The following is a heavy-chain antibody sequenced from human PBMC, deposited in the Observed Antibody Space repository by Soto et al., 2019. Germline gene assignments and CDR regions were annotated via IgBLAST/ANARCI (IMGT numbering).Heavy chain of an antibody. Sequence: QVQLVQSGAEVKKPGASVKVSCKASGYRFTSYYVHWVRQAPGKGLEWMGRINPGGGATNYSQKFQGRISMSRDTSTPTFYMELNNLRSEDTALYDVARDLSISTRPFWFDPWGQGTLVTVSS. CDR1: GYRFTSYY. V-gene: IGHV1-46*01. CDR2: INPGGGAT. J-gene: IGHJ5*02. D-gene: IGHD6-6*01. CDR3: ARDLSISTRPFWFDP.